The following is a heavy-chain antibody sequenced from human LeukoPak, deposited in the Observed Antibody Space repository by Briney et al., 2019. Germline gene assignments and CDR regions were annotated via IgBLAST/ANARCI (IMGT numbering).Heavy chain of an antibody. CDR3: ARVGDKGAFDY. V-gene: IGHV3-64*01. D-gene: IGHD3-16*01. CDR2: ITNNGDST. J-gene: IGHJ4*02. Sequence: PGGSLRLSCAASGFTFSSYAMRWVRQAPGKRLEYVSAITNNGDSTYYANSVKGRFIISRDNSKNTLYLQMGSLRAEDMAVYYCARVGDKGAFDYWGQGTLLTVSS. CDR1: GFTFSSYA.